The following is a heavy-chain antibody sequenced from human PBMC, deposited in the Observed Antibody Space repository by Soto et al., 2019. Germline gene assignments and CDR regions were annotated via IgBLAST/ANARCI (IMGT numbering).Heavy chain of an antibody. CDR1: GFTFSNYW. V-gene: IGHV3-74*03. CDR3: ARGILGSGTANDH. D-gene: IGHD3-10*01. CDR2: IIGDGLST. Sequence: EVQLVESGGGLVQPGGSLILSCAASGFTFSNYWMVWVRQAPRKGLVWVSGIIGDGLSTTYADSMKGRFTISRDNAKNTVYLQMNSLRVEDTAVYYCARGILGSGTANDHWGQGTLVTVSS. J-gene: IGHJ4*02.